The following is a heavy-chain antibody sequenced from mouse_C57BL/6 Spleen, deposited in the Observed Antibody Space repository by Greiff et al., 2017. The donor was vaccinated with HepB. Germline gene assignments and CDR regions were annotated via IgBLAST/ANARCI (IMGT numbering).Heavy chain of an antibody. CDR2: INPSNGGT. V-gene: IGHV1-53*01. Sequence: VQLQQSGTELVKPGASVKLSCKASGYTFTSYWMHWVKQRPGQGLEWIGNINPSNGGTNYNEKFKSKATLTVDKSSSTAYMQLSSLTSEDSAVYYCARGTGITTVVATDWGQGTLVTVSA. J-gene: IGHJ3*01. CDR3: ARGTGITTVVATD. CDR1: GYTFTSYW. D-gene: IGHD1-1*01.